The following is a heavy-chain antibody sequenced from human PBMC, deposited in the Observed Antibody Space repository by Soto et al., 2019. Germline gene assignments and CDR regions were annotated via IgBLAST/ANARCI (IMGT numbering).Heavy chain of an antibody. CDR1: GGSISSSNW. CDR3: ARVSGSYYYGMDV. J-gene: IGHJ6*02. Sequence: SETLSLTCAVSGGSISSSNWWSWVRQPPGKGLEWIGEIYHSGSTNYNPSLKSRVTISVDKSKKQFSLKLSSVTAADTAVYYCARVSGSYYYGMDVWGHGTTVTVSS. V-gene: IGHV4-4*02. CDR2: IYHSGST. D-gene: IGHD1-26*01.